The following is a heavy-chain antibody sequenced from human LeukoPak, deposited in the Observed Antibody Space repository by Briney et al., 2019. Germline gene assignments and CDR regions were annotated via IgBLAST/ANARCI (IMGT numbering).Heavy chain of an antibody. J-gene: IGHJ4*02. D-gene: IGHD2/OR15-2a*01. CDR2: ISAQNGNT. CDR3: ARDGSIGSMIDY. Sequence: GASVKVSCKAPGYTFTSYYMHWVRQAPGQGLEWMGWISAQNGNTNYAQKLQGRVTMTTDTSTSTAYMELRSLRSDDTAVYYCARDGSIGSMIDYWGQGTLVTVSS. CDR1: GYTFTSYY. V-gene: IGHV1-18*04.